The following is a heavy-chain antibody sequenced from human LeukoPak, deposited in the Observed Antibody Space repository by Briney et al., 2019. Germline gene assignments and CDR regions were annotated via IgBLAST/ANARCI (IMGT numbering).Heavy chain of an antibody. CDR1: GFPFSSHG. CDR2: LYAGGTT. CDR3: ARGFPPAH. D-gene: IGHD3-10*01. J-gene: IGHJ4*02. Sequence: PGGSLRLSCAGSGFPFSSHGMNWVRQAAGKGLEWVSILYAGGTTSYTDSVKGRFTISRDSSKNTLYLQMKSLRAEDTAVYYCARGFPPAHWGQGTLVTVSS. V-gene: IGHV3-53*01.